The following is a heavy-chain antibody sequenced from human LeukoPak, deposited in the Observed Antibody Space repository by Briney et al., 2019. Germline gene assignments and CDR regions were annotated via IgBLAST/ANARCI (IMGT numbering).Heavy chain of an antibody. Sequence: SETLSLTCTVSGGSISSYYWSWIRQPAGKGLEWIGRIYTSGSTYYNPSLKSRVTISVDTSKNQFSLKLSSVTAADTAVYYCARVSAEYYYDSSGYHYQGYYFDYWGQGTLVTVSS. CDR1: GGSISSYY. D-gene: IGHD3-22*01. CDR2: IYTSGST. CDR3: ARVSAEYYYDSSGYHYQGYYFDY. V-gene: IGHV4-4*07. J-gene: IGHJ4*02.